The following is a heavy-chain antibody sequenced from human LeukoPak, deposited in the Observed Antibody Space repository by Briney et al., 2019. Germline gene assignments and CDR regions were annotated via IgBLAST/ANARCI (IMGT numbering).Heavy chain of an antibody. CDR3: ARARSGPYGSGSLDAFDI. V-gene: IGHV1-69*13. D-gene: IGHD3-10*01. CDR1: GGTFSSYA. CDR2: IIPIFGTA. Sequence: EASVKVSCKASGGTFSSYAISWVRQAPGQGLEWMGGIIPIFGTANYAQNFQGRVTITADESTSTAYMELSSLRSEDTAVYYCARARSGPYGSGSLDAFDIWGQGTMVTVSS. J-gene: IGHJ3*02.